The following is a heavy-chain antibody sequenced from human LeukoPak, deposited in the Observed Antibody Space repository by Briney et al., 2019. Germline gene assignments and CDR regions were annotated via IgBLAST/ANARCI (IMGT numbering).Heavy chain of an antibody. CDR1: GFTFSSYA. J-gene: IGHJ4*02. V-gene: IGHV3-23*01. CDR2: ISGSGGST. CDR3: AKGSSSFRIPYYFDY. D-gene: IGHD6-6*01. Sequence: GGSLRLSCTASGFTFSSYAMSWVRQAPGKGLEWVSAISGSGGSTYYADSVKGRFTISRDNSKNTLYLQMNSLRAEDTAVYYCAKGSSSFRIPYYFDYWGQGTLVTVSS.